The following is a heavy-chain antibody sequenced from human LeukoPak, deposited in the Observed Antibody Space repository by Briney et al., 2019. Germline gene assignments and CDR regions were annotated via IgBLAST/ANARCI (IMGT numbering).Heavy chain of an antibody. CDR3: AARGGGYYYGMDV. J-gene: IGHJ6*02. D-gene: IGHD3-16*01. CDR2: LHGDGKT. V-gene: IGHV3-53*01. CDR1: GFTFSSYA. Sequence: GGSLRLSCAASGFTFSSYAMSWVRQAPGKGLEWVSLLHGDGKTYYADSVKGRFTISRDYSKNTVNLQMNNLRVDDTAVYYCAARGGGYYYGMDVWGRGTTVIVSS.